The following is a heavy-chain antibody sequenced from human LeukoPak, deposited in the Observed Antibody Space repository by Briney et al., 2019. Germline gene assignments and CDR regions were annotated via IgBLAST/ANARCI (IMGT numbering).Heavy chain of an antibody. D-gene: IGHD3-22*01. J-gene: IGHJ4*02. V-gene: IGHV4-34*01. Sequence: SETLSLTCAVYGGSFNGYYWSWIRQPPGKGLEWIGEIKHTGSTNYNPSLKSRVTISVDTSRNQFSLNLSSVTAADTAVYFCARSPSGYRFDSWGQGTLVTVSS. CDR3: ARSPSGYRFDS. CDR2: IKHTGST. CDR1: GGSFNGYY.